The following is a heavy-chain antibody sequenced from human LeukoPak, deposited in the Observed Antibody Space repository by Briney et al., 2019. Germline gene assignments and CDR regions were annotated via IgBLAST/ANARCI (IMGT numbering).Heavy chain of an antibody. CDR2: ISAYNGNT. V-gene: IGHV1-18*01. Sequence: GASVKVSCKASGYTFTSYGISWVRQAPGQGLEWMGWISAYNGNTNYAQKLQGRVTMTTDTSTSTAYMELRSLRSDDTAVYYCARDRYGDYEGYYYYMDVWGKGTTVTVSS. CDR1: GYTFTSYG. D-gene: IGHD4-17*01. CDR3: ARDRYGDYEGYYYYMDV. J-gene: IGHJ6*03.